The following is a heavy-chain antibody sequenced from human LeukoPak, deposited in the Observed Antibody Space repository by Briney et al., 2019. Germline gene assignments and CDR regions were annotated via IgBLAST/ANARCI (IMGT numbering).Heavy chain of an antibody. CDR1: GGSVSSYS. Sequence: SETLSLTCTVSGGSVSSYSWSWIRQPAGKGLEWIGRIYTSGSANYNPSLKSRVTISLDTSKNQFSLKLSSVTAADTAVYYCARHSPYSSSWYYFDYWGQGTLVTVSS. CDR2: IYTSGSA. J-gene: IGHJ4*02. D-gene: IGHD6-13*01. CDR3: ARHSPYSSSWYYFDY. V-gene: IGHV4-4*07.